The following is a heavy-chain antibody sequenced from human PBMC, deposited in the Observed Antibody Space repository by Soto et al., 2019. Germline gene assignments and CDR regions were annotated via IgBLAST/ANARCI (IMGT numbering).Heavy chain of an antibody. CDR3: ARDPRNLELDH. Sequence: GGSLRLSCAASGFTFSGYWMFWVRQPPGKGLVWVSRINGDGSRINYADSVKGRFTISRDNAKNTLYLQMNSLRAEDTAVYYCARDPRNLELDHWGQGTMGTVSS. CDR1: GFTFSGYW. V-gene: IGHV3-74*01. J-gene: IGHJ5*02. D-gene: IGHD4-4*01. CDR2: INGDGSRI.